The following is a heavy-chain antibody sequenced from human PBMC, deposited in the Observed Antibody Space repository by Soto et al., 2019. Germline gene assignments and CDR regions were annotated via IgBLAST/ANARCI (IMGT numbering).Heavy chain of an antibody. CDR1: GYTFTSYA. CDR3: ARGLNGYLHYFDY. J-gene: IGHJ4*02. D-gene: IGHD5-18*01. Sequence: QVQLMQSGAEVKKPGASVKVSCKASGYTFTSYAMHWVRQAPGQRLEWMGWINAGNGNTKYSQKFQGRVTITRDTSASTAYMELSSLRSEDTAVYYCARGLNGYLHYFDYWGQGTLVTVSS. V-gene: IGHV1-3*01. CDR2: INAGNGNT.